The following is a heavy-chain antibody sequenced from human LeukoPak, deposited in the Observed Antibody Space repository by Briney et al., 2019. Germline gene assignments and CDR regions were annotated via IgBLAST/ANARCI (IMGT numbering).Heavy chain of an antibody. J-gene: IGHJ4*02. Sequence: EPSETLSLTCAVYGGSLFDYPWTWVRQPPGKGLEWIGQIKVGGGTKYNPSLNSRVTMSLGTSKNQFSLKLTSVSAADTAVYYCARGAPGYWGQGTLVTVSS. CDR3: ARGAPGY. V-gene: IGHV4-34*01. CDR1: GGSLFDYP. CDR2: IKVGGGT.